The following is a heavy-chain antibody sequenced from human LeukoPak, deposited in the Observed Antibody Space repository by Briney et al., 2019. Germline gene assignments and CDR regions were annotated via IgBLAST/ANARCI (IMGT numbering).Heavy chain of an antibody. D-gene: IGHD1-1*01. CDR2: KYYSGSI. Sequence: PSETLSLTCSVSGDSISSSSYYWGWLRQPPGKGLEWIGSKYYSGSIYYNPSLKRRVTISVDTSKNQFSLKLSSVTAADTAGYYCARAYSYWGQGTLVTVSS. V-gene: IGHV4-39*07. CDR1: GDSISSSSYY. CDR3: ARAYSY. J-gene: IGHJ4*02.